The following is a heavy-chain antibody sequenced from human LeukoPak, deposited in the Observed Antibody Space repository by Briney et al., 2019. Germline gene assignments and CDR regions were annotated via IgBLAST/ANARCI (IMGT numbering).Heavy chain of an antibody. D-gene: IGHD1-26*01. CDR2: INPNNGGT. V-gene: IGHV1-2*02. CDR3: ARVTVQWELLSHYYYYYMDV. CDR1: GYTFTVYY. J-gene: IGHJ6*03. Sequence: GASVTVSFTASGYTFTVYYMHWVRQAPGQGKGWMGWINPNNGGTNYSQKVQGRVTMTRDTSISTAYMELSRLRSDDTAVYYCARVTVQWELLSHYYYYYMDVWGKGTTVTVSS.